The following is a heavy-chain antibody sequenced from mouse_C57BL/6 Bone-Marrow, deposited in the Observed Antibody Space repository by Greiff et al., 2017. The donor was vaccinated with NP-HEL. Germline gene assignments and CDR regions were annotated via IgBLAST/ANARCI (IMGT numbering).Heavy chain of an antibody. CDR2: ISNSGST. J-gene: IGHJ1*03. CDR1: GYSITSDY. Sequence: EVKLLESGPGLATPSQTLSLTCSVTGYSITSDYWNWVRKFPGNKLEYIGDISNSGSTYYNPSLKSRISITRDTSKNQYYLQLKSVTTEDTATYYCARGGYFDVWGTGTTVTVSS. CDR3: ARGGYFDV. V-gene: IGHV3-8*01.